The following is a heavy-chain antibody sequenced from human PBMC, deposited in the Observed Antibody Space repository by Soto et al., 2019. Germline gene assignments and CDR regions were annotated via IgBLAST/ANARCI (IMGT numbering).Heavy chain of an antibody. Sequence: GESLKISCKGSGYIFHNYWIGWVRQMPGKGLEWMGIIYPGDSDIRYNPSFQGQVTISADKSISTTYLQWNSLKASDTAMYYCARQRYFDHWGQGTLVTVSS. CDR3: ARQRYFDH. V-gene: IGHV5-51*01. CDR2: IYPGDSDI. CDR1: GYIFHNYW. J-gene: IGHJ4*02. D-gene: IGHD3-9*01.